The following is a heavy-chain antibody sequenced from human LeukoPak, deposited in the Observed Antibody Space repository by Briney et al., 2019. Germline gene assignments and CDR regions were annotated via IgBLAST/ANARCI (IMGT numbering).Heavy chain of an antibody. CDR2: IYYSGST. CDR1: GGSISSGGYY. Sequence: KASETLSLTCTVSGGSISSGGYYWSWTRQHPGKGLEWIGYIYYSGSTYYNPSLKSRVTISVDTSKNQFSLKLSSVTAADTAVYYCARGLVVTHGIDPWGQGTLVTVSS. J-gene: IGHJ5*02. CDR3: ARGLVVTHGIDP. V-gene: IGHV4-31*03. D-gene: IGHD3-22*01.